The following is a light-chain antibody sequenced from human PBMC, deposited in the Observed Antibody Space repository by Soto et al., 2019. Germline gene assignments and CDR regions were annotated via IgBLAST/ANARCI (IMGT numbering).Light chain of an antibody. CDR2: GAS. Sequence: EIVLTQSPDTLSLSPGKRVTLSCKTSQSIKSNSLAWYQQKPGQAPRLLIYGASYRATGIPTRFSGSGSGTDFTLTISRLEPEDFAVYYCQQYGSSPWTFGQGTKVEIK. CDR3: QQYGSSPWT. CDR1: QSIKSNS. V-gene: IGKV3-20*01. J-gene: IGKJ1*01.